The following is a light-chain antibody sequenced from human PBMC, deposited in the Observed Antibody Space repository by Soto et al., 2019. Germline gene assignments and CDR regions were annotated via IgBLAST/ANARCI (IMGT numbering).Light chain of an antibody. CDR1: SSDLGYYDY. Sequence: QSALTQPASVSGSPGQSITISCTGTSSDLGYYDYVSWYQHHSGKAPKLIIYEVNNRPSGVSNRFSGSKSVNTASLTISGLQAEYYAEYYGSSHSSSSAYYVFGTGTKLTVL. V-gene: IGLV2-14*01. CDR3: SSHSSSSAYYV. J-gene: IGLJ1*01. CDR2: EVN.